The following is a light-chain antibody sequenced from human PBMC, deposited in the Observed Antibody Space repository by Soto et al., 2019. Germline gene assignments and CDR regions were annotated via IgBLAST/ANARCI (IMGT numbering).Light chain of an antibody. CDR1: QSISSW. Sequence: DIQMTQSPSTLSASVGDRVSITCRASQSISSWVAWYQQKPGKAPKLLISKASSLESGVPSRFSGSGSGTEFTPTITSLQPDDFEAYYCQQYNAMATFGQGPKVEIK. CDR2: KAS. V-gene: IGKV1-5*03. CDR3: QQYNAMAT. J-gene: IGKJ1*01.